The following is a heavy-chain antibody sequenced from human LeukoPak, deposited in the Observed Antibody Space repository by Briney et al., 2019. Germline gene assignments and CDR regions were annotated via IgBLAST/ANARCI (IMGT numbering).Heavy chain of an antibody. J-gene: IGHJ5*02. CDR2: ISSSGSTI. CDR3: SRAPYITAADGNNGFDP. Sequence: PGGALRLSCAASGVTFSSYEMNWVRQAPGEGLEWVSHISSSGSTIYYADSLKGRFTISRANAKTPLYLQINILRPAATAVYYLSRAPYITAADGNNGFDPWSQGSQVSVSS. CDR1: GVTFSSYE. V-gene: IGHV3-48*03. D-gene: IGHD6-13*01.